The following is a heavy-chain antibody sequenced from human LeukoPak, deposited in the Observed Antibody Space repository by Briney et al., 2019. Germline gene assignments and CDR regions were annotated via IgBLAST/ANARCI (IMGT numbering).Heavy chain of an antibody. CDR2: ISAYNGNT. J-gene: IGHJ4*02. V-gene: IGHV1-18*01. CDR3: ARGALVGATTHFDY. Sequence: ASVKVSCKASGYTFTSYGISWVRQAPGQGLEWMGWISAYNGNTNYARKLQGRVTMATDTSTSTAYMELRSLRSDDTAVYYCARGALVGATTHFDYWGQGTLVTVSS. D-gene: IGHD1-26*01. CDR1: GYTFTSYG.